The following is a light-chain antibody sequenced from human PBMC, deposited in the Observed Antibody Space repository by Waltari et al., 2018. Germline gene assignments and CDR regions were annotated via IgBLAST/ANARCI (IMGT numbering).Light chain of an antibody. Sequence: DIVVTQSPLSLPVTPGEPASISCRSTQSLLQSNGYNYLDWYLQKPGQAPQLLMYLGSNLASGVPDRFSGSGSGTNFTLKISRVEAEDVGVYYCMQALQPPWTFGQGTKVEI. CDR3: MQALQPPWT. J-gene: IGKJ1*01. CDR1: QSLLQSNGYNY. CDR2: LGS. V-gene: IGKV2-28*01.